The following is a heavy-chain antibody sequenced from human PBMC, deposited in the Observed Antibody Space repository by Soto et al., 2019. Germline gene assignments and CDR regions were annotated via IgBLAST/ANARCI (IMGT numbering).Heavy chain of an antibody. CDR2: VSGHDGNT. CDR1: GYTFINHG. J-gene: IGHJ4*02. V-gene: IGHV1-18*04. CDR3: ARDFYPPDYYFDY. Sequence: ASVKVSCKTSGYTFINHGISWVRQAPGQGLEWMGWVSGHDGNTKYAQKFKGRVTMTTETSTSTAYMELRSLTSDDTDMYFCARDFYPPDYYFDYSGQGTLVTVSS.